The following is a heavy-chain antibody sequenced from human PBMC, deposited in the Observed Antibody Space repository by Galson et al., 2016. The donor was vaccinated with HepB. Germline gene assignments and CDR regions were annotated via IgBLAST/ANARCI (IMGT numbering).Heavy chain of an antibody. V-gene: IGHV1-18*01. J-gene: IGHJ3*02. D-gene: IGHD3-22*01. CDR3: ARGGDYYDSSGYHTDAFDI. Sequence: SVKVSCKASGFTFTSYGISWVRQAPGQGLEWMGWISGYSGYTNYAQKFQGRVTMTTDTSTSTAYMELRSLSSDDTAVYYCARGGDYYDSSGYHTDAFDIWGQGTMVTVSS. CDR2: ISGYSGYT. CDR1: GFTFTSYG.